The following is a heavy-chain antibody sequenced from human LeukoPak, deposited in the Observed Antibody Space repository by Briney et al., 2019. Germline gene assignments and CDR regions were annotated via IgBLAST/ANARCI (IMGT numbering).Heavy chain of an antibody. CDR1: GFTFSSSW. V-gene: IGHV3-7*01. D-gene: IGHD2-15*01. Sequence: GGSLRLSCAASGFTFSSSWMTWVRQAPGKGLEWVANIKQDGSEKYYVGSVKGRFTVSRDNAKNSMYLQMNSLRVDDTAVYYCARPGLYCSGGTCYPFESWGQGTLVTVSS. J-gene: IGHJ4*02. CDR3: ARPGLYCSGGTCYPFES. CDR2: IKQDGSEK.